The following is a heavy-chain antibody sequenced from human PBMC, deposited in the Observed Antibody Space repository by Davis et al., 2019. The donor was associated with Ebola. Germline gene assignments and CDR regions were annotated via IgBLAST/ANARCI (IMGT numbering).Heavy chain of an antibody. Sequence: GESLKISCAASGFTFSSYSMNWVRQAPGKGLEWVSYISSSSTIYYADSVKGRFTISRDNAKNSLYLQMNSLRDEDTAVYYCAKAFDWLNWFDPWGQGTLVTVSS. CDR3: AKAFDWLNWFDP. J-gene: IGHJ5*02. CDR1: GFTFSSYS. CDR2: ISSSSTI. V-gene: IGHV3-48*02. D-gene: IGHD3-9*01.